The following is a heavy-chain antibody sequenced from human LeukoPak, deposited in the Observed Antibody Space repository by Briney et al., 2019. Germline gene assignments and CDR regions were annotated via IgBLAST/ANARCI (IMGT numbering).Heavy chain of an antibody. V-gene: IGHV3-30-3*01. CDR1: GFTFSSYA. J-gene: IGHJ6*02. D-gene: IGHD3-3*01. Sequence: GGSLRLSCAASGFTFSSYAMHWVRQAPGKGLGWVAVISYDGSNKYYADSVKGRFTISRDNSKNTLYLQMNSLRAEDTAVYYCARDFGYGDFWSGYYAHYYYYGMDVWGQGTTVTVSS. CDR2: ISYDGSNK. CDR3: ARDFGYGDFWSGYYAHYYYYGMDV.